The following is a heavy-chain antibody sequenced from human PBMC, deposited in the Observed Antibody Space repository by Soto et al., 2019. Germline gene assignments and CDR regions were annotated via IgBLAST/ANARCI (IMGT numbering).Heavy chain of an antibody. Sequence: GGSLRLSCAVSGITVSSYYMSWVRQAAGKGLEWVSVIYAGTITYYADSAKGRFTIYRDNSKNTLNLEMNSLRVEDTAVYYCARIPYDNSGTIFDYWGQGTLVTV. D-gene: IGHD3-22*01. CDR3: ARIPYDNSGTIFDY. V-gene: IGHV3-53*01. J-gene: IGHJ4*02. CDR2: IYAGTIT. CDR1: GITVSSYY.